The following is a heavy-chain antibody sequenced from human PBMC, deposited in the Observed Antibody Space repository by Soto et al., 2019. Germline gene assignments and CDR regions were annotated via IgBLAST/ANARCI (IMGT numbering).Heavy chain of an antibody. CDR3: AAPLRSDAFDI. V-gene: IGHV1-58*01. J-gene: IGHJ3*02. Sequence: SVKVSCKASGFTFTRSAVQWVRQARGQRVEWIGWIVVGSGNTNYAQKFQERVTITRDMSTSTAYMELSSLRSEETAVYYCAAPLRSDAFDIWGQGTMVTVSS. D-gene: IGHD3-3*01. CDR2: IVVGSGNT. CDR1: GFTFTRSA.